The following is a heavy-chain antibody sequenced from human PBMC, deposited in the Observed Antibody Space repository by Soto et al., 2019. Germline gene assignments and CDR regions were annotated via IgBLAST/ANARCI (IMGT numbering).Heavy chain of an antibody. V-gene: IGHV7-4-1*01. J-gene: IGHJ4*02. Sequence: ASVKVSCKASGYTFTSYAMNWVRQAPGQGLEWMGWINTNTGNPTYAQGFTGRFVFSLDTSVSTAYLQICSLKAEDTAVYYCARGSDITIFGVVTSFDYWGQGTLVTVSS. CDR3: ARGSDITIFGVVTSFDY. D-gene: IGHD3-3*01. CDR1: GYTFTSYA. CDR2: INTNTGNP.